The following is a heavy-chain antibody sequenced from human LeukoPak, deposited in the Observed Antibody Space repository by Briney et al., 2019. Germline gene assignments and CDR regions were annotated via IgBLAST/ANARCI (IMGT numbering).Heavy chain of an antibody. Sequence: SETLSLTCTVSGGSISSGDYYCSWIRQPPGKGLEWIGYIYYSGSSSYNPSLKSRITISLDTSKNQFSLKLSSVTAADTAVYYCARASKVGNFGYYFDYWGQGTLVIVSS. D-gene: IGHD3-10*01. CDR2: IYYSGSS. CDR3: ARASKVGNFGYYFDY. V-gene: IGHV4-30-4*08. CDR1: GGSISSGDYY. J-gene: IGHJ4*02.